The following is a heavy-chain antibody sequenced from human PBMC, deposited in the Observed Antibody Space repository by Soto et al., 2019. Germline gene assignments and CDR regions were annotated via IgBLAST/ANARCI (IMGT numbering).Heavy chain of an antibody. J-gene: IGHJ5*02. CDR3: IGDGGATDWFDP. Sequence: EVQLVESGGGLVQPGGSLRLSCAASGFTFSTYSMNWVRQAPGKGLEWVSYISSSSRTIYYAHSVKGRFTISRDNAKNSLYLQMNSLRDEDTAVYYCIGDGGATDWFDPWGQGTLVTVSS. CDR2: ISSSSRTI. V-gene: IGHV3-48*02. CDR1: GFTFSTYS. D-gene: IGHD1-26*01.